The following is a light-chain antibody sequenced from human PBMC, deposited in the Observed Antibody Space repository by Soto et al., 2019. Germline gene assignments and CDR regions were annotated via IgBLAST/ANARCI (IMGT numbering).Light chain of an antibody. CDR2: DVS. J-gene: IGLJ7*01. CDR1: SSDIGGYNY. V-gene: IGLV2-14*01. Sequence: QSVLTQPASVSWSPGQSITISCSGTSSDIGGYNYVSWYQQHPGKVPKLMIYDVSHRPSGVSNRFSGSKSGNTASLTISGLQAEDEGDYYCFSYTSSSTLVFGGGTQLTVL. CDR3: FSYTSSSTLV.